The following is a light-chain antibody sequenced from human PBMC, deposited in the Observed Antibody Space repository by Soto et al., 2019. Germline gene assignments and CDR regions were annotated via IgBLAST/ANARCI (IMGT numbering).Light chain of an antibody. CDR2: GAS. Sequence: EIVMTQSPAPLSVSPGERVTLSCRASQSVSSSLAWYQQKPGQAPRLLIYGASTRATGIPARFSGSGSGTEFNLTISSLQSEDLAVYYCQQYNNWPPFTFGPGTKVDIK. CDR3: QQYNNWPPFT. J-gene: IGKJ3*01. V-gene: IGKV3-15*01. CDR1: QSVSSS.